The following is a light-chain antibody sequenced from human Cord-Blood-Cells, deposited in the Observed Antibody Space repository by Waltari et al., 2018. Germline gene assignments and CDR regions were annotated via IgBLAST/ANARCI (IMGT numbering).Light chain of an antibody. J-gene: IGKJ1*01. CDR2: DAS. Sequence: DIQMTQSPSTLSASVGDRVTITCRASQSISSWLAWYQQKPGKAPKLLIYDASSLESGVPSMFSGSGSGTEFTLTISSLQPDDFATYYCQQYNSYSPWTFGQGTKGEIK. V-gene: IGKV1-5*01. CDR3: QQYNSYSPWT. CDR1: QSISSW.